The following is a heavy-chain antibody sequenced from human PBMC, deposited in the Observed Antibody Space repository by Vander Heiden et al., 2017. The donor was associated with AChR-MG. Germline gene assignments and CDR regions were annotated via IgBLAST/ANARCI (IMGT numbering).Heavy chain of an antibody. D-gene: IGHD3-3*01. J-gene: IGHJ4*02. CDR1: GFPFSSYS. Sequence: EVQLVESGGGLVKPGGSLRLSCAASGFPFSSYSMNWVRQAPGKGLEWVSSISSSSSYIYYADSVKGRFTISRDNAKNSLYLQMNSLRAEDTAVYYCARGGKLRFLEWFDYWGQGTLVTVSS. CDR2: ISSSSSYI. V-gene: IGHV3-21*01. CDR3: ARGGKLRFLEWFDY.